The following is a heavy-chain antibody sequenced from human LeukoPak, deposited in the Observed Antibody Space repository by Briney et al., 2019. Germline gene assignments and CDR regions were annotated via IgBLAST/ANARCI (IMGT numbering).Heavy chain of an antibody. CDR2: IYPGDSDT. CDR3: SKGLAATGLGAFHI. V-gene: IGHV5-51*01. J-gene: IGHJ3*02. D-gene: IGHD2-21*02. Sequence: GESLKISCKGSGYSFTSYWIGWVRQMPGKGLEWMGIIYPGDSDTRYSPSFRGQVTISADKSIGTAYLRWSSLKASDTAMYYCSKGLAATGLGAFHIWGLGTMVTVSS. CDR1: GYSFTSYW.